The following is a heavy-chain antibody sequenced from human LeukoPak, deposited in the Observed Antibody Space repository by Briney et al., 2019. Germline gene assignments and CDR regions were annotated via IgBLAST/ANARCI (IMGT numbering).Heavy chain of an antibody. Sequence: GGSLRLSCAASGFTFSTYGMNWVRQAPGKGLEWVSSINYDSSDIYYADSRKGRFTTSRDNAKNSLFLQMNSLRAEHTAVYYCARDYRSMVRGVTIFDPWGQGTLVTVSS. V-gene: IGHV3-21*01. D-gene: IGHD3-10*01. CDR2: INYDSSDI. CDR3: ARDYRSMVRGVTIFDP. J-gene: IGHJ5*02. CDR1: GFTFSTYG.